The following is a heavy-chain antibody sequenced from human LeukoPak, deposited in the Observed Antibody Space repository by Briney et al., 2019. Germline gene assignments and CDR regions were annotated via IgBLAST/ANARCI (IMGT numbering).Heavy chain of an antibody. D-gene: IGHD4-11*01. Sequence: PSETLSLTRTVSGYSISSGYYWGWIRQPPGKGLEWIGSIYHSGSTYYNPSLKSRVTISVDTSKNQFSLKLSSVTAADTAVYYCARDHRLTTVILYYYYYMDVWGKGTTVTVSS. J-gene: IGHJ6*03. V-gene: IGHV4-38-2*02. CDR1: GYSISSGYY. CDR2: IYHSGST. CDR3: ARDHRLTTVILYYYYYMDV.